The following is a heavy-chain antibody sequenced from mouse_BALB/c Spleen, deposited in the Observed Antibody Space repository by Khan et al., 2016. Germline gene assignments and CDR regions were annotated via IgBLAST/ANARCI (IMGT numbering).Heavy chain of an antibody. CDR2: IHPGSGGT. V-gene: IGHV1-15*01. Sequence: QVQLQQSGAELVRPGASVKLSCKALGNTFTDYEMHWVRQTPVHGLEWIGAIHPGSGGTAYNQKFKGKATLTTDKSSSTAYMELSSLASEDSAVXDCTRGWVWFADWGQGTLVTVSA. J-gene: IGHJ3*01. CDR1: GNTFTDYE. D-gene: IGHD1-1*02. CDR3: TRGWVWFAD.